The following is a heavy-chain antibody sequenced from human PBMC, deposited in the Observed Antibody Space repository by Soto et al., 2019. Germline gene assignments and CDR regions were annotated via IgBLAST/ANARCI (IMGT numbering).Heavy chain of an antibody. CDR2: IYNSGST. CDR3: GRTDGPVYFDY. D-gene: IGHD2-2*01. V-gene: IGHV4-61*01. J-gene: IGHJ4*02. CDR1: GGSVSSGSNY. Sequence: PSETLSLTCTVSGGSVSSGSNYWSWIRQPPGKGLEWIGYIYNSGSTNYNPSLKSRVTISVDTSKRQFSLKLSSVTAADTAVYYCGRTDGPVYFDYWGQGALVTVSS.